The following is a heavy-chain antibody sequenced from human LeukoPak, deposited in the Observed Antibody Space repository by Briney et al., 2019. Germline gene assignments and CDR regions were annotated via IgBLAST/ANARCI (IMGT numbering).Heavy chain of an antibody. CDR3: ARFCGGSCYNGLDY. CDR1: GFTFSSYW. Sequence: GGSLRLSCAASGFTFSSYWMSRVRQAPGKGLEWVANIKQDGSEKYYVDSVKGRFTISRDNAKNSLYLQMNSLRAEDTALYYCARFCGGSCYNGLDYWGQGTLVTVSS. CDR2: IKQDGSEK. V-gene: IGHV3-7*03. D-gene: IGHD2-15*01. J-gene: IGHJ4*02.